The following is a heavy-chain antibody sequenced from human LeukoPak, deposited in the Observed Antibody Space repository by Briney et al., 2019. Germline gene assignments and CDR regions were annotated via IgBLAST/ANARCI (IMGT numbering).Heavy chain of an antibody. Sequence: GGSLRLPCAASGFTFSSYSMTWVRQAPGKGLEWVSSISSSSSYIYYADSVKGRFTISRDNAKNSLYLQMNSLRAEDTAVYYCARDAYYYDSSGIDYWGQGTLVTVSS. CDR3: ARDAYYYDSSGIDY. CDR1: GFTFSSYS. J-gene: IGHJ4*02. CDR2: ISSSSSYI. V-gene: IGHV3-21*01. D-gene: IGHD3-22*01.